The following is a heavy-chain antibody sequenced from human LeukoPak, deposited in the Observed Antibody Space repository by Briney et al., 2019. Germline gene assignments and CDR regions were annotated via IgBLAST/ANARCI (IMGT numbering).Heavy chain of an antibody. D-gene: IGHD3-22*01. J-gene: IGHJ3*02. CDR1: GFTFRDYS. CDR3: TRDPYYFDSSGYYHHAFHI. CDR2: IRSKVYGGTT. Sequence: PGGSLRLSYTGFGFTFRDYSVSWVRQAPGKGLECIGFIRSKVYGGTTEYAASVKGTFTISRDDSKSIAYLQINSLKTEDTAVYYCTRDPYYFDSSGYYHHAFHIWGQGPIVAVSS. V-gene: IGHV3-49*04.